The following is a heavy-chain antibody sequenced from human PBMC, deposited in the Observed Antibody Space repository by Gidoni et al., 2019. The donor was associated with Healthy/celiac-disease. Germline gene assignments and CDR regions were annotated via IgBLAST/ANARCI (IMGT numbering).Heavy chain of an antibody. D-gene: IGHD3-3*01. CDR3: AREVGAYDSWSGYQDC. CDR2: ISSSSSYI. CDR1: GFTFSTYS. V-gene: IGHV3-21*01. Sequence: EVQLVESGGGLVKPGGSLRLSCAASGFTFSTYSMNWVRQAPGKGLEWVSSISSSSSYIYYADSVKGRFTISRDNAKNSLYLQMNSLRAEDTAVYYCAREVGAYDSWSGYQDCWGQGTLVTVSS. J-gene: IGHJ4*02.